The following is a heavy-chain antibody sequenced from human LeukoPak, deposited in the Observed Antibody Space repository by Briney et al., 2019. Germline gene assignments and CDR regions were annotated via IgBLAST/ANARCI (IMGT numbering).Heavy chain of an antibody. J-gene: IGHJ4*02. CDR1: GFTVSSNY. D-gene: IGHD3-10*01. Sequence: GGSLRLSCVASGFTVSSNYMSWVRQAPGMGLEWVSVIYRGGSTNYADSVKGRFTISRDNSKNTLYLQMNSLRAEDTAVYYCAREEGSGSFVDYWGQGTQVTVSS. CDR2: IYRGGST. V-gene: IGHV3-66*01. CDR3: AREEGSGSFVDY.